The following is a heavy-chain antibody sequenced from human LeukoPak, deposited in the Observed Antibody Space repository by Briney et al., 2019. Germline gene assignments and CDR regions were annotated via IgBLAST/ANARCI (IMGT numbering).Heavy chain of an antibody. Sequence: GGSLRLSCAASGFTFSSYGMHWVRQAPGKGLERVAVIWYDGSNKYYADSVKGRFTISRDNSKNTLYLQMNSLRAEDTAVYYCAKDTSGYDPYYFDYWGQGTLVTVSS. J-gene: IGHJ4*02. CDR1: GFTFSSYG. CDR2: IWYDGSNK. CDR3: AKDTSGYDPYYFDY. D-gene: IGHD5-12*01. V-gene: IGHV3-33*06.